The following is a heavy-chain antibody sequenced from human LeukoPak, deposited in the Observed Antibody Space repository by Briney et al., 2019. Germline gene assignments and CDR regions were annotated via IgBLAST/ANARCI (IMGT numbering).Heavy chain of an antibody. D-gene: IGHD3-22*01. J-gene: IGHJ6*02. V-gene: IGHV4-31*03. Sequence: SQTLSLTCTVSGGSISSGGYSWSWIRQHPGKGLEWIGYIYYSGSTYYNPSLKSRVTISVDTSKNQFSLKLSSVTAADTAVYYCARDLLYDSSSYYYYYGMDVWGQGTTVTVSS. CDR2: IYYSGST. CDR1: GGSISSGGYS. CDR3: ARDLLYDSSSYYYYYGMDV.